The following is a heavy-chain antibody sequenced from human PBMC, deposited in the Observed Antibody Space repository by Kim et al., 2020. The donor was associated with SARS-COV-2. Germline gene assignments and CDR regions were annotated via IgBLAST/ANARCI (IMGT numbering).Heavy chain of an antibody. D-gene: IGHD3-10*01. Sequence: GRFTISRDNSKSTLYLQMNSLGAEDTAVYYCARDPNYYGSGSYYNAEVHDWGQGTLVTVSS. V-gene: IGHV3-30*07. CDR3: ARDPNYYGSGSYYNAEVHD. J-gene: IGHJ4*02.